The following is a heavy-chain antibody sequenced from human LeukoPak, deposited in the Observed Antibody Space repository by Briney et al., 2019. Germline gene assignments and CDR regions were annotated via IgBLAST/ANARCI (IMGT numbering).Heavy chain of an antibody. CDR1: EYTFTSSW. Sequence: GESLKISCQGSEYTFTSSWIGWVRQMPGKGLEWMGSVLPGDSDTRYLPSFEGQVTISADKAINTAYLQWSSLKASDTAMYYCARHRYSSSDIQGFDYWGQGTLVSVST. V-gene: IGHV5-51*01. CDR2: VLPGDSDT. D-gene: IGHD5-12*01. CDR3: ARHRYSSSDIQGFDY. J-gene: IGHJ4*02.